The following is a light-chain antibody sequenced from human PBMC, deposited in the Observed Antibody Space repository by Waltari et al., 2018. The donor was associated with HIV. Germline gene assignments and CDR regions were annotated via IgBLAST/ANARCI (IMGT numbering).Light chain of an antibody. CDR3: SSYTGTNTL. J-gene: IGLJ2*01. CDR2: DVS. V-gene: IGLV2-14*03. Sequence: QSALTQPASVSGSHGQSITISCTGINLDVGGYNYVSWYQQHPVEAPKLIIFDVSNRPSGVSNRFSGSKSGNTASLTISGLQAEDEADYYCSSYTGTNTLFGGGTKLTVL. CDR1: NLDVGGYNY.